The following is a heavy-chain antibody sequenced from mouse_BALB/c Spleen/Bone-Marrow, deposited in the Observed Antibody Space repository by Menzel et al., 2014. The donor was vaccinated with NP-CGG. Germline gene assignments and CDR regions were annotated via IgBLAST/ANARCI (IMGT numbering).Heavy chain of an antibody. D-gene: IGHD2-4*01. CDR3: ARKGAMITHYYAMDY. V-gene: IGHV5-17*02. CDR1: GFTFSSFG. J-gene: IGHJ4*01. Sequence: VKLVESGGGLVQPGGSLKLSCAASGFTFSSFGMHWVRQAPEKGLEWVAYISNGSSTIYYADTVKGRFTISRDNPKNTLFLQMTSRRSEDTAMYYCARKGAMITHYYAMDYWGQGTSVTVSS. CDR2: ISNGSSTI.